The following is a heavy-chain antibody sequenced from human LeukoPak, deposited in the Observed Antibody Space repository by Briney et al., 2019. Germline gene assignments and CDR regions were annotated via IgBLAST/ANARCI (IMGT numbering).Heavy chain of an antibody. CDR3: ARSGRGLWFGELIHLYDFIWFDP. D-gene: IGHD3-10*01. V-gene: IGHV4-39*07. CDR1: GGSISSSSYY. Sequence: PSETLSLTCTVSGGSISSSSYYWGWIRQPPGKGLEWIGSIYYSGSTYYNPSLKSRVTISVDTSKNQFSLKLSSVTAADTAVYYCARSGRGLWFGELIHLYDFIWFDPWGQGTLVTVSS. J-gene: IGHJ5*02. CDR2: IYYSGST.